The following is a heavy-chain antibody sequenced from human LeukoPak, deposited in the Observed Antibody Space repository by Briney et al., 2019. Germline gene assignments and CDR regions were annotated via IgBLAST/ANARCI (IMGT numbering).Heavy chain of an antibody. V-gene: IGHV3-23*01. Sequence: GGSLRLSCAASGFTFSTYAMSWVRQAPGKGLEWVSAINSGGSTYYADSLKGRFTISRDNSKNTLYLQMNSLRADDTAVYYCAKDWPSEWQHLPDYDAFDIWGQGTMVTVSS. J-gene: IGHJ3*02. D-gene: IGHD6-13*01. CDR1: GFTFSTYA. CDR2: INSGGST. CDR3: AKDWPSEWQHLPDYDAFDI.